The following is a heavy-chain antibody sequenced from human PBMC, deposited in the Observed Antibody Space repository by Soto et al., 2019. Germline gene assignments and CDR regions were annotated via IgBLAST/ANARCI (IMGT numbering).Heavy chain of an antibody. D-gene: IGHD5-12*01. Sequence: WGSLRLSCAASGFTVSSNYMSWVRQAPGKGLDLVSVIYSGCSTYYADSVKGRFTISRDNSKNTLYLQMNSLRAEDTAVYYCAREKRWLHNDAFDIWGQGTMVTVSS. CDR1: GFTVSSNY. J-gene: IGHJ3*02. CDR2: IYSGCST. CDR3: AREKRWLHNDAFDI. V-gene: IGHV3-53*01.